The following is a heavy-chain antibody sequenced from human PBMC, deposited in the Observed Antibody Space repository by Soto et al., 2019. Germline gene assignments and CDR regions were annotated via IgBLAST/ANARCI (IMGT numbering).Heavy chain of an antibody. J-gene: IGHJ4*02. CDR3: AGDPFVGLWCDNDC. V-gene: IGHV1-69*12. CDR2: IIPIFGTT. D-gene: IGHD3-10*01. CDR1: GGTFSNYA. Sequence: QVQLVQSGAEVRKPGSSVKVSCKASGGTFSNYAISWVRQAPGQGLEWMGGIIPIFGTTNYAQTFQGRVTITADESTSTAYLELSSLISEDMAIYYCAGDPFVGLWCDNDCWGQGTLLTIS.